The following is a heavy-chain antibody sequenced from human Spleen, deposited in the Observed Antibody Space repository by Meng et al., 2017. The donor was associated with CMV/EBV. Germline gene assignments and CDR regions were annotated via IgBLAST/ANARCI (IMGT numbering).Heavy chain of an antibody. J-gene: IGHJ6*02. Sequence: GESLKISCAASGFTFSNAWMSWVRQAPGKGLEWVGRIKSKTDGGTTDYAAPVKGRFTISRDDSKKSLYLQMNSLKTEDTAVYYCTRAQWLVLGYYYYGMDVWGQGTTVTVSS. D-gene: IGHD6-19*01. CDR3: TRAQWLVLGYYYYGMDV. CDR1: GFTFSNAW. V-gene: IGHV3-15*01. CDR2: IKSKTDGGTT.